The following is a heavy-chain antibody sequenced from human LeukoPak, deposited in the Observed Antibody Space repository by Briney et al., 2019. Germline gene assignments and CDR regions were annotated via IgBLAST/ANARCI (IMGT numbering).Heavy chain of an antibody. CDR2: INPNSGGS. CDR3: ARGYATRKWAFDI. CDR1: GYSFTGYY. V-gene: IGHV1-2*02. D-gene: IGHD5-12*01. J-gene: IGHJ3*02. Sequence: ASVKVSCKASGYSFTGYYVHWLRQAPGQGLEWMGWINPNSGGSNYAQMFQGRVKMTRDTSISTAYMELSRLRSDDTAMYFCARGYATRKWAFDIWGQGTMVTVSS.